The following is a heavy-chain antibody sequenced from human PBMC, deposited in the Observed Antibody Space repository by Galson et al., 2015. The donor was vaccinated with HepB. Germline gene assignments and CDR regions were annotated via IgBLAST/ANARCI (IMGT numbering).Heavy chain of an antibody. CDR2: ISSGGEIT. D-gene: IGHD3-16*01. Sequence: SLRLSCAASGFTFSHYAMSWVRQAPGKGLEWVSTISSGGEITYYADSVKGRFTISRDNSKNTLFLQINSLRAEDTALYYCSRGRLYGNSRPPPYYYDFGGRGTLVTVSS. J-gene: IGHJ2*01. V-gene: IGHV3-23*01. CDR1: GFTFSHYA. CDR3: SRGRLYGNSRPPPYYYDF.